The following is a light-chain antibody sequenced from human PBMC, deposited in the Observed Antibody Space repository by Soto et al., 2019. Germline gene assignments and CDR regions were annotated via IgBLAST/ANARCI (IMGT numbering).Light chain of an antibody. V-gene: IGLV2-14*01. CDR1: SGDIGSYNR. J-gene: IGLJ1*01. Sequence: QSVLTQPASVSGSPGQSITISCTGTSGDIGSYNRVSWYQQHPGKAPKLIIYEVTDRPSGVSNRFSGSKSGNTASLTISGLQAEDEAEYCCSSYTNIYTWGCVFGTGTKVTVL. CDR3: SSYTNIYTWGCV. CDR2: EVT.